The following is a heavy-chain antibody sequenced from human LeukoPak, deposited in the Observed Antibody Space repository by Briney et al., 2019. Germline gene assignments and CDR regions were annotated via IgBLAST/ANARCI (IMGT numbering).Heavy chain of an antibody. V-gene: IGHV1-2*02. CDR1: GYTFTGYY. CDR3: ARDLETKQPYKRDYGMDV. Sequence: ASVKVSCKASGYTFTGYYMHWVRQAPGQGLEWMGWINPNSGGTNYAQKFQGRVTMTRDTSISTAYMELSRLRSDDTAVYYCARDLETKQPYKRDYGMDVWGQGTTVTVSS. J-gene: IGHJ6*02. D-gene: IGHD1-14*01. CDR2: INPNSGGT.